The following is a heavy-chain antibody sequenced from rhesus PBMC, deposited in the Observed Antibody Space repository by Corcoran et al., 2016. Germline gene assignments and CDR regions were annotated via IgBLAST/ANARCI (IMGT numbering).Heavy chain of an antibody. V-gene: IGHV4-165*01. CDR1: GGSISGYC. CDR2: IGGSSGST. D-gene: IGHD2-39*01. CDR3: AIVVGGLLEV. Sequence: QVQLQESGPGLGKPSETLSLTCAVSGGSISGYCWGWLRQPPGKGLEWLGYIGGSSGSTYYTPSLKSRVTISTDTSKHQFSLKLSSVTAADTAVYYCAIVVGGLLEVWGPGVLVTVSS. J-gene: IGHJ5-1*01.